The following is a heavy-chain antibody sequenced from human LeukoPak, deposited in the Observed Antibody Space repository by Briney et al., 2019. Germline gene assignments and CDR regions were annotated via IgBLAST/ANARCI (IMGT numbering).Heavy chain of an antibody. D-gene: IGHD3-10*01. CDR3: ARAHGSESRQIDY. CDR1: GGSFSGYY. J-gene: IGHJ4*02. Sequence: SETLSLTCAVYGGSFSGYYWSWIRQPAGKGLEWLGRTSTSGSTNYNPSLKSRVTMSVDTSKNQFSLRLRSVTAADTALYYCARAHGSESRQIDYWGQGTLVTVSS. V-gene: IGHV4-59*10. CDR2: TSTSGST.